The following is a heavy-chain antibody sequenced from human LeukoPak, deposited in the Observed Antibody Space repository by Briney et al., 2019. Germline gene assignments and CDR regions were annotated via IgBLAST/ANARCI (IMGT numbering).Heavy chain of an antibody. CDR1: SGSISSSNW. CDR2: INHSGST. J-gene: IGHJ4*02. V-gene: IGHV4-4*02. D-gene: IGHD5-18*01. CDR3: ARAPRYSYVDY. Sequence: SETLSLTCAVSSGSISSSNWWSWVRQPPGKGLEWIGEINHSGSTNYNPSLKSRVTISVDTSKNQFSLKLSSVTAADTAVYYCARAPRYSYVDYWGQGTLVTVSS.